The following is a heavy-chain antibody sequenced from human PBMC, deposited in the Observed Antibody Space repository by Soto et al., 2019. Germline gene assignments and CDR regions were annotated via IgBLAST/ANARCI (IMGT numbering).Heavy chain of an antibody. CDR3: AKEGPYDFWSGYYIRDRYYFDY. CDR1: GFTFSSYG. V-gene: IGHV3-33*06. CDR2: IWYDGSNK. D-gene: IGHD3-3*01. Sequence: GGSLRLSCAASGFTFSSYGMHWVRQAPGKGLEWVAVIWYDGSNKYYADSVKGRFTISRDNSKNTLYLQMNSLRAEDTAVYYCAKEGPYDFWSGYYIRDRYYFDYWGQGTLVTVSS. J-gene: IGHJ4*02.